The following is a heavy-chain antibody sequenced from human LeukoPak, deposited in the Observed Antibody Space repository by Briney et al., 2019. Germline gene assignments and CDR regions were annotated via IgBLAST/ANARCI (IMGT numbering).Heavy chain of an antibody. CDR1: GFTLSAHW. D-gene: IGHD5-12*01. CDR2: INQDGSAR. V-gene: IGHV3-7*01. CDR3: ARWDIRGTAHQLDY. Sequence: GGSLRLSCAVSGFTLSAHWMTWVRQTPGKGLEWVANINQDGSARYYVDSVRGRFTISRDNAKNSIYLQMNSLRAEDTAVYYCARWDIRGTAHQLDYWGQGTLVTVPS. J-gene: IGHJ4*02.